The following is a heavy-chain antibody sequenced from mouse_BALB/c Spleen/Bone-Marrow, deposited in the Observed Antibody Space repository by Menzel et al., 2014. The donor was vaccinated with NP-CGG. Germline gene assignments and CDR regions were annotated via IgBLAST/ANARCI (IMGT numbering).Heavy chain of an antibody. J-gene: IGHJ2*01. CDR2: INPSNGGT. D-gene: IGHD1-2*01. Sequence: VQLQESGAELVKPGASVKLSCKASGYTFTSYYMYWVKQRPGQGLEWIGGINPSNGGTNFNEKFKSKATLTVDKSSSPAYMQLSSLTSEDSAVYYCTRRLFDYWGQGTTLTVSS. V-gene: IGHV1S81*02. CDR1: GYTFTSYY. CDR3: TRRLFDY.